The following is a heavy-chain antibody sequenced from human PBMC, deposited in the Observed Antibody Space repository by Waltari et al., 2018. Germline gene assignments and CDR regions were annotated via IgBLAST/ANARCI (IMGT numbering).Heavy chain of an antibody. CDR1: GDSISSGSYH. CDR2: IYTRGST. D-gene: IGHD6-19*01. Sequence: QLQLQESGPGLVKPSQTLSLTCTVSGDSISSGSYHWSWIRQPAGKGLEWIGRIYTRGSTNYNPSLKSRVTISIDTSRNHFSLKLSSVTAADTAVYYCARLLIESSGLGWYSFDYWGQGIPVIVS. V-gene: IGHV4-61*02. CDR3: ARLLIESSGLGWYSFDY. J-gene: IGHJ4*02.